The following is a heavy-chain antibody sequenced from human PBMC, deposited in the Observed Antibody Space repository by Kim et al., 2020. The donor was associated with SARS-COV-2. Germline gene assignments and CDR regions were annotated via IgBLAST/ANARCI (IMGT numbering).Heavy chain of an antibody. CDR1: GYTFTGYY. J-gene: IGHJ3*02. Sequence: ASVKVSCKASGYTFTGYYMHWVRQAPGQGLEWMVWINPNSGGTNYAQKFQGWVTMTRDTSISTAYMELSRLRSDDTAVYYCARGPNSSGYYYHFAFDIWGQGTMVTVSS. V-gene: IGHV1-2*04. CDR3: ARGPNSSGYYYHFAFDI. CDR2: INPNSGGT. D-gene: IGHD3-22*01.